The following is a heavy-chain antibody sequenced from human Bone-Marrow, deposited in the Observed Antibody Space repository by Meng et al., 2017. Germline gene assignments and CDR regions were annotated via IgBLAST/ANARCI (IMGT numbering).Heavy chain of an antibody. CDR3: ATTVLRYFDWLLGTFDY. J-gene: IGHJ4*02. Sequence: QLVQAGAEVKKPGSSVKVSCKVSGYTLTELSMHWVRQAPGKGLEWMGGFDPEDGETIYAQKFQGRVTMTEDTSTDTAYMELSSLRSEDTAVYYCATTVLRYFDWLLGTFDYWGQGTLVTVSS. V-gene: IGHV1-24*01. CDR2: FDPEDGET. D-gene: IGHD3-9*01. CDR1: GYTLTELS.